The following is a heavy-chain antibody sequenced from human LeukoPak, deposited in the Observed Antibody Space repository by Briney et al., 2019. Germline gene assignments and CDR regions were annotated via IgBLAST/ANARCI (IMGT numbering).Heavy chain of an antibody. CDR2: ISSGSGYI. J-gene: IGHJ4*02. V-gene: IGHV3-21*01. D-gene: IGHD3-10*01. CDR3: AKRIHSGNFFDF. CDR1: GFTFSTYS. Sequence: PGGSLRLSCAASGFTFSTYSMNWVRQAPGKGLEWVSSISSGSGYIYYADSVKGRFTISRDNAKNSLYLQMNSLRAEDTAVYYCAKRIHSGNFFDFWGPGTLVTVSS.